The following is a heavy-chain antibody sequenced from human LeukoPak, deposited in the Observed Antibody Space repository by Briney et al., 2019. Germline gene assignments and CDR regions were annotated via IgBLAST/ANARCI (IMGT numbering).Heavy chain of an antibody. Sequence: ASVKVSCKASGYTFTRYYMHWVREAPGQGLEWMGRINPNSGGTNYARKFQGRVTMTRDTSISTAYMELSRLRSDDTAVYYCARSRQLVPNWGQGTLVTVSS. D-gene: IGHD6-13*01. V-gene: IGHV1-2*06. CDR1: GYTFTRYY. CDR2: INPNSGGT. CDR3: ARSRQLVPN. J-gene: IGHJ4*02.